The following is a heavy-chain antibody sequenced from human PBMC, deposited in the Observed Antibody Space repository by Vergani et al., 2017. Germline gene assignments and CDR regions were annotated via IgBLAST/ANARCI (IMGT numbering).Heavy chain of an antibody. CDR3: AKANPRNSGYDYLYYYHALDV. CDR2: IRGSGGST. D-gene: IGHD5-12*01. Sequence: EVQLLESGGDLVQPGGSLRLSCAASGFTFNHYAMNWVRQAPGKGLEWVSGIRGSGGSTYYAGSVKGRFTISRDSSKYTLYLQMNSLSAGDTAVYYCAKANPRNSGYDYLYYYHALDVWGQGTTVTVSS. V-gene: IGHV3-23*01. CDR1: GFTFNHYA. J-gene: IGHJ6*02.